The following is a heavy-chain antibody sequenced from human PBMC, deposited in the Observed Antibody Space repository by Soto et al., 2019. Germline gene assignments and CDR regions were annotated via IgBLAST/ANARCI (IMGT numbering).Heavy chain of an antibody. J-gene: IGHJ4*02. Sequence: GGSLRLSCAASGFTFSSYGMHWVRQAPGKGLEWVAVIWYDGSNKYYADSVKGRFTISRDNSKNTLYLQMNSLRAEDTAVYYCARGMYYYDSSGYPPYFDSWGQGTLVTVSS. CDR2: IWYDGSNK. V-gene: IGHV3-33*01. D-gene: IGHD3-22*01. CDR3: ARGMYYYDSSGYPPYFDS. CDR1: GFTFSSYG.